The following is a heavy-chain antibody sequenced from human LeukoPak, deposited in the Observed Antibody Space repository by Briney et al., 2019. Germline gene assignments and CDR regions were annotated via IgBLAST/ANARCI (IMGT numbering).Heavy chain of an antibody. CDR2: INSVGGTT. J-gene: IGHJ3*02. Sequence: GGSLRLSCAASGFTFNSYGMNWFRQAPGKGLEWISYINSVGGTTFYADSVKGRFAITRDNANNTLYLQMNSLRAEDAAIYYCARSHMYGDYGEDIWGHGTVVAVST. CDR1: GFTFNSYG. D-gene: IGHD4-17*01. CDR3: ARSHMYGDYGEDI. V-gene: IGHV3-48*03.